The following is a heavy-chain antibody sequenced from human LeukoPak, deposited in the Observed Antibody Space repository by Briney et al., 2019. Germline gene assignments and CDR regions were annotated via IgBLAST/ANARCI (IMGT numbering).Heavy chain of an antibody. CDR1: GGSISSYY. J-gene: IGHJ4*02. CDR2: IYDSGSS. D-gene: IGHD5-18*01. CDR3: ARSPRDSSYANFDC. Sequence: SETLSLTCSVFGGSISSYYWSWIRQPPGKGLDWIGYIYDSGSSSYNPSLKSRVTISLDTSKNHFSLRLSSVTAGDTAVYYCARSPRDSSYANFDCWGEGTLVTVSS. V-gene: IGHV4-59*01.